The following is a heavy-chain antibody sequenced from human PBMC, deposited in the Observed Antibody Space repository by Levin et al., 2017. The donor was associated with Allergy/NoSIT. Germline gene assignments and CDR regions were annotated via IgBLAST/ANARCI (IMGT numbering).Heavy chain of an antibody. CDR1: GFTFDDYA. V-gene: IGHV3-9*01. CDR2: ITWNSGNI. J-gene: IGHJ4*02. CDR3: AKEGHSGWYVDY. D-gene: IGHD6-19*01. Sequence: GGSLRLSCAASGFTFDDYAMHWVRQAPGKGLEWVSSITWNSGNIGYADSVKGRFTISRDNAKNSLYLQMNSLRPEDTALYYCAKEGHSGWYVDYWGQGTLVTFSS.